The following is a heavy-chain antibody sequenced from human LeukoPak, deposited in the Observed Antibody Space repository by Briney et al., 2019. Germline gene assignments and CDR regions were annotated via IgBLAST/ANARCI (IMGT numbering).Heavy chain of an antibody. Sequence: GGSLRLSCAASGFTFSSYAMHWVRQAPGKGLEWVAVISYDGSNKYYADSVMGRFTISRDNAKNSLYLQMNSLRAEDTAVYYCARSPNYKGYFDYWGQGTLVTVSS. CDR1: GFTFSSYA. J-gene: IGHJ4*02. D-gene: IGHD3-10*01. CDR3: ARSPNYKGYFDY. CDR2: ISYDGSNK. V-gene: IGHV3-30*04.